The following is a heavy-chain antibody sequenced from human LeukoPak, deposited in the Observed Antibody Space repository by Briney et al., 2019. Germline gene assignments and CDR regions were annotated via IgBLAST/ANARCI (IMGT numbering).Heavy chain of an antibody. CDR1: GFTFSSHA. D-gene: IGHD4-17*01. CDR3: AKDTYGDYYGDYFDY. CDR2: ISAGSGSR. V-gene: IGHV3-23*01. J-gene: IGHJ4*02. Sequence: GGSLRLSCAASGFTFSSHAMSWVRQTPGKGPEWVSSISAGSGSRHYAESVKGRFTISRDNSKNTLYLQMNSLRAEDTAVYYCAKDTYGDYYGDYFDYWGQGTLVTVSS.